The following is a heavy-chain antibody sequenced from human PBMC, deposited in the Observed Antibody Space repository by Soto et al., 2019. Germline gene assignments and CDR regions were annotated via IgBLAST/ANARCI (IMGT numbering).Heavy chain of an antibody. CDR3: VKAPPPLYYYDSSGYYFDY. CDR2: ISSNGGST. V-gene: IGHV3-64D*08. J-gene: IGHJ4*02. D-gene: IGHD3-22*01. CDR1: GVTCSGYA. Sequence: GGSLRLSCSASGVTCSGYAMHWVRQAPGKGLEYVSAISSNGGSTYYADSVKGRFTISRDNSKNTLYLQMSSLRAEDTAVYYCVKAPPPLYYYDSSGYYFDYWGQGTLVTVSP.